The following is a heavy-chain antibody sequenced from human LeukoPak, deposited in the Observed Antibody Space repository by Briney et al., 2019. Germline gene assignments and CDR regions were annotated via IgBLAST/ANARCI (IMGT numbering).Heavy chain of an antibody. V-gene: IGHV4-39*07. Sequence: SETLSLTCTVSGGSISSSSYYWGWIRQPPGKGLEWIGSIYYSGSTYYNPSLKSRVTISVEAPKNQFSLRLSSLTAADTAVYYCARGYYYHRWGQGTLVTVSS. CDR3: ARGYYYHR. D-gene: IGHD3-22*01. CDR2: IYYSGST. CDR1: GGSISSSSYY. J-gene: IGHJ4*02.